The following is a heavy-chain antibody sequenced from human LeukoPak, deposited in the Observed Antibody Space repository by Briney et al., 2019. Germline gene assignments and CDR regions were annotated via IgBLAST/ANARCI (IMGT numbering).Heavy chain of an antibody. CDR1: GCTFTGYY. Sequence: ASVKVSCKASGCTFTGYYMHWVRQAPGHGLEWMGWINPDSGGTNYAQKFQGRVTMTRDTSISTAYMELSRLRSDDTAVYYCARPTYDSSGPFDYWGQGTLVTVSS. CDR3: ARPTYDSSGPFDY. D-gene: IGHD3-22*01. CDR2: INPDSGGT. J-gene: IGHJ4*02. V-gene: IGHV1-2*02.